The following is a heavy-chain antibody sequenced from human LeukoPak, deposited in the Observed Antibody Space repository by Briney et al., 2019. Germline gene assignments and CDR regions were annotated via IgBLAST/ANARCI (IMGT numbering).Heavy chain of an antibody. V-gene: IGHV1-69*04. CDR3: ARTNYYDSSGYQGAGTYYYGMDV. J-gene: IGHJ6*02. CDR2: IIPILDIT. Sequence: ASLKVSFKASGGTFSSYGVSWVRQAPGQGLEWMGRIIPILDITNYAQNFQGRVTITADKSTGTAYMELSSLRSEDTAVYYCARTNYYDSSGYQGAGTYYYGMDVWGQGTTVTVSS. CDR1: GGTFSSYG. D-gene: IGHD3-22*01.